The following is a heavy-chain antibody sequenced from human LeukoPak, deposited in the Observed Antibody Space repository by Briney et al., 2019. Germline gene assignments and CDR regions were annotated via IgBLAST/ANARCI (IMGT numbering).Heavy chain of an antibody. J-gene: IGHJ6*03. Sequence: SETLSLTCTVSGGSTSSSSYYWGWIRQPPGKGLEWIGSIYYSGSTYYNPSLKSRVTISVDTSKNQFSLKLSSVTAADTAVYYCARESWSGYPPNYYYYMDVWGKGTTVTVSS. V-gene: IGHV4-39*01. CDR3: ARESWSGYPPNYYYYMDV. CDR2: IYYSGST. D-gene: IGHD3-3*01. CDR1: GGSTSSSSYY.